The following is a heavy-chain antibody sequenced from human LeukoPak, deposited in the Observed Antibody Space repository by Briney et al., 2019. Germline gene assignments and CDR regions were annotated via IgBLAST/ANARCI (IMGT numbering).Heavy chain of an antibody. V-gene: IGHV1-69*04. J-gene: IGHJ3*02. CDR2: IIPILGIA. CDR3: ARKFVDTAMVTNVGDAFDI. CDR1: GGTFSSYA. Sequence: GASVKVSCKASGGTFSSYAITWVRQAPGQGLEWMGRIIPILGIANYAQKFQGRVTITADKSTSTAYMELSSLRSEDTAVYYCARKFVDTAMVTNVGDAFDIWGQGTMVTVSS. D-gene: IGHD5-18*01.